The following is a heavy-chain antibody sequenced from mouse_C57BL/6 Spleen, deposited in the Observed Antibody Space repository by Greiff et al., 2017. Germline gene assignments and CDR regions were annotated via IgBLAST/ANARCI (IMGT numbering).Heavy chain of an antibody. D-gene: IGHD1-1*01. CDR3: ARETRESYYGSSYFDY. CDR2: IWSGGST. J-gene: IGHJ2*01. CDR1: GFSLTSYG. Sequence: QVQLKESGPGLVQPSQSLSITCTVSGFSLTSYGVHWVRQSPGKGLEWLGVIWSGGSTDYNAAFISRLSISKDNSKSQVFFKMNSLQADDTAIYYYARETRESYYGSSYFDYWGQGTTLTVSS. V-gene: IGHV2-2*01.